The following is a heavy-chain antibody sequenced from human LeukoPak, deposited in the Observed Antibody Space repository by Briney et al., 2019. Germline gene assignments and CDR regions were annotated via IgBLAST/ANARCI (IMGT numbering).Heavy chain of an antibody. D-gene: IGHD1-26*01. J-gene: IGHJ4*02. V-gene: IGHV4-30-2*01. CDR3: ARSGSYRTSRYYFDY. Sequence: SQTLSLTCTVSGGSISSGGYYWSWIRQPPGKGLEWIGYIYHSGSTYYNPSLKSRVTISVDRSKNQFSLKLSSVTAADTAVYYCARSGSYRTSRYYFDYWGQGTLVTVSS. CDR1: GGSISSGGYY. CDR2: IYHSGST.